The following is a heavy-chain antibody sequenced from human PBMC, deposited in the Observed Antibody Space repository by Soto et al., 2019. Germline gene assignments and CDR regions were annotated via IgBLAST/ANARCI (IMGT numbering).Heavy chain of an antibody. D-gene: IGHD2-2*02. J-gene: IGHJ5*02. V-gene: IGHV1-46*01. CDR1: GYKFTTYF. CDR2: IHPSGDT. CDR3: AMTGYCSSTSCYTGGWFDP. Sequence: ASVKVSCKASGYKFTTYFIHWVRQAPGQGLEWMGMIHPSGDTGYAQKFRGRVTMTIDTSTTTAYMELRSLRSDDTAVYYCAMTGYCSSTSCYTGGWFDPWGQGTLVTVSS.